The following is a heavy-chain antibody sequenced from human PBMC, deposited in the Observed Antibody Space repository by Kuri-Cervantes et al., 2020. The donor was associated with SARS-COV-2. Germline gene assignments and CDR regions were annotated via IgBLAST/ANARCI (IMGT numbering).Heavy chain of an antibody. CDR2: INPNSGGT. J-gene: IGHJ4*02. CDR3: ARTLYGIYYFDY. CDR1: GYTFTGYY. Sequence: ASVKVSCKASGYTFTGYYMHWARQAPGQGLEWMGWINPNSGGTNYAQKFQGRVTMTRDTSISTAYMELSRLRSDDTAVYYCARTLYGIYYFDYWGQGTLVTVSS. D-gene: IGHD2-8*01. V-gene: IGHV1-2*02.